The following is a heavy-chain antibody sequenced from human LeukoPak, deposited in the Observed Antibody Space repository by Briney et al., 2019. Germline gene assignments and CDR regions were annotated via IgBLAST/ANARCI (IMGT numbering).Heavy chain of an antibody. CDR2: INPSGGST. CDR3: AAGGGRFLEWLPDYYYMDV. V-gene: IGHV1-46*01. Sequence: ASVKVSCKASGYTFTSYYMHWVRQAPGQGLEWMGIINPSGGSTSYAQKFQGRVTMTRDTSTSTVYMELSSLRSEDTAVYYCAAGGGRFLEWLPDYYYMDVWGKGTTVTVSS. CDR1: GYTFTSYY. D-gene: IGHD3-3*01. J-gene: IGHJ6*03.